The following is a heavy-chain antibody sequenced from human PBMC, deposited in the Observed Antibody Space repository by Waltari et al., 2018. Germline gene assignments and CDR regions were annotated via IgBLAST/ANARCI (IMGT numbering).Heavy chain of an antibody. D-gene: IGHD3-16*01. J-gene: IGHJ6*02. CDR3: AKDLFGGMDV. CDR1: EFTFSSYA. Sequence: EVQLLESGGGWVQPGGSLRLSCPASEFTFSSYATSWVRQAPGQGLECVSAISGSGGSTYYAGSVKGRFTISRDNSKNTLYLQMNSLRAEDTAVYYCAKDLFGGMDVWGQGTTVTVSS. V-gene: IGHV3-23*01. CDR2: ISGSGGST.